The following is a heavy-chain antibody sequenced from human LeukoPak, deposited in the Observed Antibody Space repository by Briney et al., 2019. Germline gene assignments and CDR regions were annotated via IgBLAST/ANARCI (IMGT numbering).Heavy chain of an antibody. V-gene: IGHV3-7*01. CDR3: ARDSGVGGP. CDR2: IKPDGSEK. Sequence: PGGSLRLSCAASGFTFSSYWMSWVRQAPGKGLEWVAHIKPDGSEKNYVDSVKGRFTLFRDDAKNSVYLQMNSLRVEDTAVYYCARDSGVGGPWGQGIPVTVSS. D-gene: IGHD6-19*01. J-gene: IGHJ5*02. CDR1: GFTFSSYW.